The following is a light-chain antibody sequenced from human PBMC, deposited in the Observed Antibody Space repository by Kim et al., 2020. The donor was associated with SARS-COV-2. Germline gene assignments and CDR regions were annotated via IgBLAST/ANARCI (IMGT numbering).Light chain of an antibody. Sequence: YELTQPPTVSVAPGKTARITCGGNNIGSKSVHWYQQKPGQAPVLVIYYDSDRPSGIPERFSGSNSGNTATLTISRVEAGDEADYYCQVWDSSSDHRGVFGGGTQLTVL. CDR2: YDS. CDR3: QVWDSSSDHRGV. V-gene: IGLV3-21*04. J-gene: IGLJ3*02. CDR1: NIGSKS.